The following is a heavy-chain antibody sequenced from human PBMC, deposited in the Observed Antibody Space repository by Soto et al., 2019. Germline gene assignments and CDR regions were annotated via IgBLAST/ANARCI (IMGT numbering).Heavy chain of an antibody. Sequence: QVQLVQSGAEVRKPGASVKVSCKASGYTFTSYDINWVRQATGQGLEYLGWMSPNSGNTGYVQKFQGRVTMTWDTYITTAYMELSSLRSKDTAVYLCARGVKYGAYSRWFDPWGQGTLVTVSS. CDR1: GYTFTSYD. CDR3: ARGVKYGAYSRWFDP. CDR2: MSPNSGNT. D-gene: IGHD4-17*01. J-gene: IGHJ5*02. V-gene: IGHV1-8*01.